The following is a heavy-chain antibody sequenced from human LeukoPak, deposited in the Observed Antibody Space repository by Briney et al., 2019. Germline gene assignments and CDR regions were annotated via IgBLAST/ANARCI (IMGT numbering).Heavy chain of an antibody. V-gene: IGHV3-11*06. CDR3: ARGKGIVATAFDY. J-gene: IGHJ4*02. Sequence: GGSLRLSCAASGFTFSDYYMSWIRQAPGKGLEWVSYISSSSSYTNYADSVKGRFTISRDNAKNSLYLQMNSLRAEDTAVYYCARGKGIVATAFDYWGQGTLVTVSS. D-gene: IGHD5-12*01. CDR1: GFTFSDYY. CDR2: ISSSSSYT.